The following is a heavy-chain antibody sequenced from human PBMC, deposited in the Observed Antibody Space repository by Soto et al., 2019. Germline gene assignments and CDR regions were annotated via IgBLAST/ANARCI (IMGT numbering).Heavy chain of an antibody. CDR1: GGSISSSSYY. CDR2: IYYSGST. V-gene: IGHV4-39*07. Sequence: SETLSLTCTVSGGSISSSSYYWGWIRQPPGKGLEWIGSIYYSGSTNYNPSLKSRVTISVDTSKNQFSLKLSSVTAADTAVYYCARVSRGVYYDFWSGLYGMDVWGQGTTVTVS. D-gene: IGHD3-3*01. J-gene: IGHJ6*02. CDR3: ARVSRGVYYDFWSGLYGMDV.